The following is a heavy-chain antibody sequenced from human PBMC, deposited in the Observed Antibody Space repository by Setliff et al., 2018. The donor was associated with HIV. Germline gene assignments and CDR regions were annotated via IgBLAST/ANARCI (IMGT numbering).Heavy chain of an antibody. CDR3: ARAVGPGAIHF. CDR1: GFTFSSYA. J-gene: IGHJ4*02. Sequence: PGGSLRLSCSASGFTFSSYAMHWVRQAPGKGLEYVSAISSNGGSTYYADSVKGRFTISSDNAKNTLYLQMNSLRAEDTAVYYCARAVGPGAIHFWGQGTLVTVSS. V-gene: IGHV3-64*04. D-gene: IGHD3-10*01. CDR2: ISSNGGST.